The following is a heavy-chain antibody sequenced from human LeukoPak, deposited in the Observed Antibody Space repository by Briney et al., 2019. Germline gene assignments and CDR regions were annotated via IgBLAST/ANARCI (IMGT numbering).Heavy chain of an antibody. J-gene: IGHJ1*01. CDR1: GGTFSSYT. V-gene: IGHV1-69*02. Sequence: SSVKVSCKASGGTFSSYTISWVRQAPGQGLEWMGRIIPILGIANYAQKFQGRVTITADKSTSTAYMELSSLRSEDTAVYYCARTYSGYCSSTSCYSRPSEYFQHWGQGTLATVS. CDR3: ARTYSGYCSSTSCYSRPSEYFQH. CDR2: IIPILGIA. D-gene: IGHD2-2*01.